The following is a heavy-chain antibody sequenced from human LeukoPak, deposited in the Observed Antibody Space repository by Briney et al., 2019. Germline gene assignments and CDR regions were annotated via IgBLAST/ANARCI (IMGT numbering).Heavy chain of an antibody. Sequence: GGSLRLSCAASGFTFINYAMSWVRQAPGKGLEWVSGISGSGTNTHYADSVKGRFAISRDNSKNTLYLQMNSPGAEDTGMYYCARHSSGNLQPFDSWGQGTLVSVSS. CDR1: GFTFINYA. CDR2: ISGSGTNT. J-gene: IGHJ4*02. V-gene: IGHV3-23*01. CDR3: ARHSSGNLQPFDS. D-gene: IGHD3-22*01.